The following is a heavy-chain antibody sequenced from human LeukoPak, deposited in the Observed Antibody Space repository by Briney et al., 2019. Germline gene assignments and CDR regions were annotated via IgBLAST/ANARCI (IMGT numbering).Heavy chain of an antibody. Sequence: ASVKVPCKASGYTFTSYYMHWVRQAPGQGLEWMGIINPSGGSTSYAQKFQGRVTMTRDMSTSTAYMELSSLRSEDTAVYYCARDITSEDPWGQGTLVTVSS. CDR2: INPSGGST. CDR3: ARDITSEDP. V-gene: IGHV1-46*01. D-gene: IGHD6-6*01. CDR1: GYTFTSYY. J-gene: IGHJ5*02.